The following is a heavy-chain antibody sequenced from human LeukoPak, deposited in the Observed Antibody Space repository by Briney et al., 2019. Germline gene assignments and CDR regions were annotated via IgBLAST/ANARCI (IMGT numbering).Heavy chain of an antibody. D-gene: IGHD3-9*01. CDR3: ARSGRYFDWLLASFDY. CDR1: GFTFSSYW. CDR2: IKQDGSEK. Sequence: QTGGSLRLSCAASGFTFSSYWMSWVRQAPGKGLEWVANIKQDGSEKYYVDSVKGRFTISRDNAKNSLYLQMNSLRAEDTAVYYCARSGRYFDWLLASFDYWGQGTLVTVSS. J-gene: IGHJ4*02. V-gene: IGHV3-7*02.